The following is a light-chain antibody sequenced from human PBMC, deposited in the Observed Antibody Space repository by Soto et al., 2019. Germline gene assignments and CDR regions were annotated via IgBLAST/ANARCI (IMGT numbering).Light chain of an antibody. CDR2: DAS. CDR3: QHRLHWPIT. Sequence: DIVLTQSPATLSLSQGDRVTLSCRASQTVGRFLSWYQHSPGQGPRLLVYDASNRSTGVPARFSGSGSETDFTLTISSLEPEDFAVSYCQHRLHWPITVGQGTRLEIK. J-gene: IGKJ5*01. CDR1: QTVGRF. V-gene: IGKV3-11*01.